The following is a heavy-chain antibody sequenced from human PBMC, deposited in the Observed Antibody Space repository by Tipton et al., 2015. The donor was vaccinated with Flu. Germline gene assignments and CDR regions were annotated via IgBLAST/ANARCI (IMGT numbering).Heavy chain of an antibody. CDR2: ISTRDSHI. J-gene: IGHJ5*02. D-gene: IGHD3-16*02. CDR3: VSGSPGSYRHH. Sequence: SLRLSCAASGFTFSDYYMSWVRQAPGKGLEWVSYISTRDSHIHYADSVKGRFTISRDNAKNSLYLQMNSLRAEDTAVYYCVSGSPGSYRHHWGQGTLVTVSS. CDR1: GFTFSDYY. V-gene: IGHV3-11*01.